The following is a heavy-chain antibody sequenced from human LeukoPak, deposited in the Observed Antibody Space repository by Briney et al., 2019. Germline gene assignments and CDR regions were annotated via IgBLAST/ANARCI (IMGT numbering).Heavy chain of an antibody. CDR3: ARAYCSSTSCYNLYYYYMDV. Sequence: GGSLRLSCAASGFTFSSYAMHWVRQAPGKGLEWVAVISYDGSNKYYADSVKGRFTISRDNSKNTLYLQMSSLRAEDTAVYYCARAYCSSTSCYNLYYYYMDVWGKGTTVTVSS. D-gene: IGHD2-2*02. J-gene: IGHJ6*03. V-gene: IGHV3-30*15. CDR2: ISYDGSNK. CDR1: GFTFSSYA.